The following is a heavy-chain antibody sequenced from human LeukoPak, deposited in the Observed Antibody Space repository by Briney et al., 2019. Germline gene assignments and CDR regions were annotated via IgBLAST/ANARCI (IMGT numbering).Heavy chain of an antibody. J-gene: IGHJ4*02. CDR3: ASSVEPRYSGSYGYDY. D-gene: IGHD1-26*01. Sequence: SETLSLTCTVSGGSLSSYYWSWLRPPPGKGLEWIGYIYYSGSTNYNPSLKSRVTISVDTSKNQFSLKLSSVTADDTAVYYCASSVEPRYSGSYGYDYGGQGTLVTVSA. CDR1: GGSLSSYY. CDR2: IYYSGST. V-gene: IGHV4-59*01.